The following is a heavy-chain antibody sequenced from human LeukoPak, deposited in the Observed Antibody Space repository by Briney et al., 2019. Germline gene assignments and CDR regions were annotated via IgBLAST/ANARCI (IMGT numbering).Heavy chain of an antibody. CDR2: INHTSCYT. Sequence: ASVNVSFKAFGYTFTNYYIHWLRQAPGQGLEWMGIINHTSCYTIYRQKMQGRVTMTRDKSKSTDYMELSSLRSEDTAVYYCARDDYPAFCSGGTCYSTNRFDPWGQGTLVSVSS. CDR3: ARDDYPAFCSGGTCYSTNRFDP. D-gene: IGHD2-15*01. J-gene: IGHJ5*02. V-gene: IGHV1-46*04. CDR1: GYTFTNYY.